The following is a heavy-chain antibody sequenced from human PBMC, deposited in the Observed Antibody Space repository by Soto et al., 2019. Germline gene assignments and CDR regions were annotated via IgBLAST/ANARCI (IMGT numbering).Heavy chain of an antibody. CDR1: GITFSSYV. CDR2: ISGSGGTT. CDR3: AKGLGDGIYYDILISFDY. J-gene: IGHJ4*02. D-gene: IGHD3-9*01. Sequence: VGSLRLSCAASGITFSSYVMSWVRQAPGKGLKWVSTISGSGGTTNYADSVTGRFTISRDNSKNTLYLQMNSLRAEDTAVYYYAKGLGDGIYYDILISFDYWGQGTLVTVSS. V-gene: IGHV3-23*01.